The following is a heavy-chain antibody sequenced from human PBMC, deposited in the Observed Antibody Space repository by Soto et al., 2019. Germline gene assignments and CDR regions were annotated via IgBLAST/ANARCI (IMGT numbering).Heavy chain of an antibody. V-gene: IGHV4-39*01. CDR1: GGSINGGSYN. CDR3: ARGMYYDFWSGLLRTGGYYGMDV. J-gene: IGHJ6*02. CDR2: FYYSGST. Sequence: PSETLSLTCTVSGGSINGGSYNWGWVRQPPGKGLEWIGSFYYSGSTHYNPSLKSRVTISVDTSKNQFSLHLSSVTAADTAVYYCARGMYYDFWSGLLRTGGYYGMDVWGQGTTVT. D-gene: IGHD3-3*01.